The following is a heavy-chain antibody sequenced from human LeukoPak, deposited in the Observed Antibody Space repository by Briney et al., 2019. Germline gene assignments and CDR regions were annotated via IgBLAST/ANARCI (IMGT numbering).Heavy chain of an antibody. V-gene: IGHV3-53*01. CDR3: ARDPGGSHIDAFDI. Sequence: GGSLRLSCAASGFTVSSNYMSWVRQAPGKGLEWVSVIYSGGSTYYADSVKGRFTISRDNSKNTLYLQMNSLRAEDTAVYYCARDPGGSHIDAFDIWGQGTMVTVSS. J-gene: IGHJ3*02. CDR2: IYSGGST. D-gene: IGHD1-26*01. CDR1: GFTVSSNY.